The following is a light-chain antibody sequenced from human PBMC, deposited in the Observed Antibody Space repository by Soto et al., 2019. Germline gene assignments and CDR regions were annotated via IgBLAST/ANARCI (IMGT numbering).Light chain of an antibody. V-gene: IGLV2-14*01. CDR3: SSYTSSSTRV. CDR1: SRDVGGYNY. Sequence: QSALTQPASVSGSPGQSITISCTGTSRDVGGYNYVSWYQQHPGKAPKLMIYEVSNRPSGVSNRFSGSKSGNTASLTISGLQAEDEADSYCSSYTSSSTRVFGTATKVTVL. CDR2: EVS. J-gene: IGLJ1*01.